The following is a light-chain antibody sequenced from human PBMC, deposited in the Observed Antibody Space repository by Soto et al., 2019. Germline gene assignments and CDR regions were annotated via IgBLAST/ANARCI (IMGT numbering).Light chain of an antibody. V-gene: IGLV2-8*01. Sequence: QSALTQPPSASGSPGQSVTISCTGTSSNVGAYNYVSWYQQSPGTAPKLMIYEDNKRPSGVPDRFSGSKSGKTASLTVSGLQDEDEADYRRSSYAGSNIYVFGGGTKLTVL. CDR2: EDN. J-gene: IGLJ2*01. CDR1: SSNVGAYNY. CDR3: SSYAGSNIYV.